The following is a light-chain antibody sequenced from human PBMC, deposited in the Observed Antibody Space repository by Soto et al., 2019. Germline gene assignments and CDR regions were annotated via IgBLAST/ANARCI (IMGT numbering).Light chain of an antibody. CDR1: VGL. CDR2: DDT. J-gene: IGLJ1*01. Sequence: QSVLTQPASVSGSPGQSITISCTGTVGLVSWYQQHPGKVPKLIIYDDTKRPSGVSSRFSGSKSGNTASLTISGLQAEDEADYYCSSYTSSSTQVFGTGTKAPS. V-gene: IGLV2-14*02. CDR3: SSYTSSSTQV.